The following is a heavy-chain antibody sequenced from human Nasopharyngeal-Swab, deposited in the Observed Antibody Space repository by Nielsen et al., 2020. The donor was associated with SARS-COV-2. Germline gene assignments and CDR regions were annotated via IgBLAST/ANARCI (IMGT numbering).Heavy chain of an antibody. CDR3: ARDVAIVGATLEN. D-gene: IGHD1-26*01. J-gene: IGHJ4*02. CDR1: EFTMSRNG. Sequence: GGSLRLSCAASEFTMSRNGMHWVRQAPGKGLEWVAYISSSSSTPYYADSVKGRFTISRDNPKNSLYLQMNSLRDEDTALYYCARDVAIVGATLENWGQGTLVTVSS. CDR2: ISSSSSTP. V-gene: IGHV3-48*02.